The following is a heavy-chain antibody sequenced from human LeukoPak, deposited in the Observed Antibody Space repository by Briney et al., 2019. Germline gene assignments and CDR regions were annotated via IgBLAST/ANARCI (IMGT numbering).Heavy chain of an antibody. CDR1: GFTFSSYS. CDR2: ISSDSNYI. CDR3: AKDLSDSSGYYYTGGMDV. V-gene: IGHV3-21*04. J-gene: IGHJ6*01. D-gene: IGHD3-22*01. Sequence: GGSLRLSCAASGFTFSSYSMNWVRQAPGKGLEWVSSISSDSNYIYYADSVKGRFTISRDNAKNSLYLQMNSLRAEDTALYYCAKDLSDSSGYYYTGGMDVWGQGTTVTVSS.